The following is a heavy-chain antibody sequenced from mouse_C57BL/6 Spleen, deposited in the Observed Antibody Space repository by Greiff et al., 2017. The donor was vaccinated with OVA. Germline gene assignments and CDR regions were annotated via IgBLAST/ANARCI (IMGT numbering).Heavy chain of an antibody. CDR3: ANYYGSSSFAY. J-gene: IGHJ3*01. CDR1: GYTFTSYG. CDR2: IYPRSGNT. V-gene: IGHV1-81*01. Sequence: VMLVESGAELARPGASVKLSCKASGYTFTSYGISWVKQRTGQGLEWIGEIYPRSGNTYYNEKFKGKATLTADKSSSTAYMELRSLTSEDSAVYFCANYYGSSSFAYWGQGTLVTVSA. D-gene: IGHD1-1*01.